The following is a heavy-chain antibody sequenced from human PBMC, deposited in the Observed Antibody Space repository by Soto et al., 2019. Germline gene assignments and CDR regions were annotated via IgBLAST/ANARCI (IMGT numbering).Heavy chain of an antibody. J-gene: IGHJ4*02. D-gene: IGHD2-8*01. CDR2: ISYDGSNK. Sequence: GGSLRLSCAASGFTFSSYAMHWVRQAPGKGLEWVAVISYDGSNKYYADSVKGRFTISRDNSKNTLYLQMNSLRAEDTAVYYCARDRGLVLMVYAIVFWGQGTLVTVSS. V-gene: IGHV3-30-3*01. CDR3: ARDRGLVLMVYAIVF. CDR1: GFTFSSYA.